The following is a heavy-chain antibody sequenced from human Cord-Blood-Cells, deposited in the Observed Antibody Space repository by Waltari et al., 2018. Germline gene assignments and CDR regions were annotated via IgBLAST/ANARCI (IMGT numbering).Heavy chain of an antibody. Sequence: QVQLQESGPGLVKPSETLSLTCTVSGGSISSYYWSWIRQPPGKGLEWIGYIDYSGSTNYNPSLKSRVTSSVDTSNNQFSLKLSSVTAADTAVYYCARRRQSGSYYYFDYWGQGTLVTVSS. J-gene: IGHJ4*02. CDR3: ARRRQSGSYYYFDY. D-gene: IGHD1-26*01. CDR2: IDYSGST. CDR1: GGSISSYY. V-gene: IGHV4-59*08.